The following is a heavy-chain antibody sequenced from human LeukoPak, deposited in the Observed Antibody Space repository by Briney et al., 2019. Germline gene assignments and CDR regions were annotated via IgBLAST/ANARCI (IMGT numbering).Heavy chain of an antibody. CDR2: INPNSGGT. CDR1: GYTFTDYY. CDR3: ARGRDRTTVLLSVTYFLDY. Sequence: ASVKVSCKASGYTFTDYYMHLVRQAPGQGLEWMGWINPNSGGTIYAQKLQGRVTMTRDTSISTAYMELSRLRSDDTAVYYCARGRDRTTVLLSVTYFLDYWGQGTLVSVSS. J-gene: IGHJ4*02. D-gene: IGHD4-11*01. V-gene: IGHV1-2*02.